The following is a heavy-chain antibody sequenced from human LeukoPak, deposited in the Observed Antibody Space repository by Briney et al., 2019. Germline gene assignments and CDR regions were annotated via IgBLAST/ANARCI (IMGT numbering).Heavy chain of an antibody. CDR1: GFTFSSYS. D-gene: IGHD1-26*01. Sequence: PGGSLRLSCAASGFTFSSYSMNWVRQAPGKGLEWVSSISSSSSYIYYADSVKGRFTISRDNAKNSLYLQMNSLRAEDTAVYYCARGGGVSVGRPEKWFDPWGQGTLVTVSS. J-gene: IGHJ5*02. CDR2: ISSSSSYI. V-gene: IGHV3-21*01. CDR3: ARGGGVSVGRPEKWFDP.